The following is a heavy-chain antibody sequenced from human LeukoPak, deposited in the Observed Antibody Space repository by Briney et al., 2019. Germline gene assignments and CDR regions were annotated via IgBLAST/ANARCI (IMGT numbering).Heavy chain of an antibody. D-gene: IGHD2-21*01. CDR1: GGSISSYH. Sequence: KPSETLSLTCTVSGGSISSYHWIWIRQPPGKGLEWIGYIHYSGSTNYNPSLKSRVTTSVDTSKKQFSLKLRSVTAADTAAYYCARSVSWGLLVRDDAFDIWGQGTMVTVSS. CDR2: IHYSGST. CDR3: ARSVSWGLLVRDDAFDI. J-gene: IGHJ3*02. V-gene: IGHV4-59*08.